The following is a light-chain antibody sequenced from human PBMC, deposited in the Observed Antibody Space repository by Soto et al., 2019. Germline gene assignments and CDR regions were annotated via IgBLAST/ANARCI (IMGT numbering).Light chain of an antibody. Sequence: DIQMTQSPSTLSASVGDRVDITCRASQDIAASLAWYQQRPGKAPKLLIYKASNLENGVPSRFSGSGSGTEFTLTISGLQPDDFATYVCQQYSGYPFTFGPGTTVD. CDR2: KAS. CDR1: QDIAAS. V-gene: IGKV1-5*03. CDR3: QQYSGYPFT. J-gene: IGKJ3*01.